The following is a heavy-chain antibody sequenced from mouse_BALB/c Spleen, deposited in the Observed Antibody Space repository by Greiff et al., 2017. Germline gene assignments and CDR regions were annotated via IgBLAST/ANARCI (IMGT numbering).Heavy chain of an antibody. D-gene: IGHD4-1*01. V-gene: IGHV5-12-2*01. CDR2: ISNGGGST. J-gene: IGHJ4*01. CDR1: GFTFSSYT. Sequence: EVKLEESGGGLVQPGGSLKLSCAASGFTFSSYTMSWVRQTPEKRLEWVAYISNGGGSTYYPDTVKGRFTISRDNAKNTLYLQMSSLKSEDTAMYYCARLGYYYAMDDWGQGTSVTVSS. CDR3: ARLGYYYAMDD.